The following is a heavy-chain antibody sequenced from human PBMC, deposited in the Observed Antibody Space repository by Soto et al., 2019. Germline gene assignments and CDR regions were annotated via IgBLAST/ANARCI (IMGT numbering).Heavy chain of an antibody. V-gene: IGHV3-21*01. CDR3: APKGHYYYYYMDV. J-gene: IGHJ6*03. Sequence: EVQLVESGGGLVKPGGSLRLSCAASGFTFSSYSMNWVRQAPGKGLEWVSSISSSSSYIYYADSVKGRFTNSRDNAKNSLYLQMNSLRAEDTAVYYCAPKGHYYYYYMDVWGKGTTVTVSS. CDR2: ISSSSSYI. CDR1: GFTFSSYS.